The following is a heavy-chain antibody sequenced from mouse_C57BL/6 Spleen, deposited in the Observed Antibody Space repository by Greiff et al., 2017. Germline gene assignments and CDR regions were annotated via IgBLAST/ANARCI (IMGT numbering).Heavy chain of an antibody. J-gene: IGHJ4*01. CDR3: ARDYGSLSYAMDY. Sequence: VQLQQSGAELVKPGASVKLSCKASGYTFTSYWMQWVKQRPGQGLEWIGEIDPSDSYTNYNQKFKGKATLTVDTSSSTAYMQLSSLTSEDSAVYYCARDYGSLSYAMDYWGQGTSVTVSS. V-gene: IGHV1-50*01. CDR2: IDPSDSYT. CDR1: GYTFTSYW. D-gene: IGHD1-1*01.